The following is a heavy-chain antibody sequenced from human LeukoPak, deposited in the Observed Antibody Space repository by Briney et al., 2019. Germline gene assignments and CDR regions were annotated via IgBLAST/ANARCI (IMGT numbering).Heavy chain of an antibody. V-gene: IGHV3-23*01. CDR1: GFTLSSYA. J-gene: IGHJ3*02. D-gene: IGHD3-22*01. CDR3: AKDRPQNWYYDSSGYRSGAFDI. CDR2: ISGSGGST. Sequence: GGSLRLSCAASGFTLSSYAMSWVRQAPGKGLEWVSAISGSGGSTYYADSVKGRFTICRDNSKNTLYLQMNSLRAEDTAVYYCAKDRPQNWYYDSSGYRSGAFDIWGQGTMVTVSS.